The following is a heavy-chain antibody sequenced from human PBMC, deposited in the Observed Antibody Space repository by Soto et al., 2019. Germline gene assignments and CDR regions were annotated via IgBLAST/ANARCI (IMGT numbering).Heavy chain of an antibody. V-gene: IGHV3-23*01. D-gene: IGHD3-16*01. CDR2: ITISGDKT. J-gene: IGHJ4*02. CDR1: GFTFSSYA. CDR3: AKAGMGTDMIFDY. Sequence: GGSLRLSCAASGFTFSSYAMSWVRQAPGKGLEWVSSITISGDKTYYADSVKGRFTMSRDNSKNTLYLQMNSLRAEDSALYYCAKAGMGTDMIFDYWGQGTLVTVSS.